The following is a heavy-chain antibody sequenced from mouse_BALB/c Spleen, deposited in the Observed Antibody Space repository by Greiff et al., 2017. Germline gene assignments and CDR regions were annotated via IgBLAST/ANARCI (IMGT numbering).Heavy chain of an antibody. J-gene: IGHJ2*01. Sequence: VKLMESGPGLVAPSQSLSITCTVSGFSLTDYGVSWIRQPPGKGLEWLGVIWGGGSTYYNSALKSRLSISKDNSKSQVFLKMNSLQTDDTAMYYCAKHGTGTRGYFDYWGQGTTLTVSS. CDR1: GFSLTDYG. CDR2: IWGGGST. CDR3: AKHGTGTRGYFDY. V-gene: IGHV2-6-5*01. D-gene: IGHD4-1*01.